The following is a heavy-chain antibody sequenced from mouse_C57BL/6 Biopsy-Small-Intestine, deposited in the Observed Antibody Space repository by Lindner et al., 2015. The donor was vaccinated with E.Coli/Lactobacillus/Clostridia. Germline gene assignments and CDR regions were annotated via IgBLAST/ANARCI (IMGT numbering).Heavy chain of an antibody. V-gene: IGHV1-80*01. J-gene: IGHJ3*01. CDR2: IFPGDGDT. CDR1: GYGFSSYW. CDR3: TRSYPGVWLGY. Sequence: VQLQESGAELMKPGASVKISCKVSGYGFSSYWVNWVKQRPGEGPEWIGQIFPGDGDTNFNGKFKGKATLTADKSSSTAYMQLSSLTSEDSAVYFCTRSYPGVWLGYWGQGTLVTVSA.